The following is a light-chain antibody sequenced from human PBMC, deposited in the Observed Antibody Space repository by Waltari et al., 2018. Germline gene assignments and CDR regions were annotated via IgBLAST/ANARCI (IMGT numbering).Light chain of an antibody. CDR3: QSTDNSNTYLYWM. CDR2: KDN. Sequence: SYDLTQPPSVSVSPGQTARIPCPGDTSTTHYASWYQQKRGPAPILFINKDNERPSGIPERFSGSSSGTTVTLTISGVQAEDEADYYCQSTDNSNTYLYWMFGGGTKLTVL. V-gene: IGLV3-25*03. J-gene: IGLJ3*02. CDR1: TSTTHY.